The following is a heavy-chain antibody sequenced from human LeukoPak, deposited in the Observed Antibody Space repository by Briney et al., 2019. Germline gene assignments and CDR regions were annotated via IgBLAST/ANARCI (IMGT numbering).Heavy chain of an antibody. CDR3: ARDLGVQLELFDAFDI. Sequence: GGSLRLSCAASGFTFNNYGMHWVRQAPGKGLEWVSFIQYDGIDKYYADSVKGRFTMSRDNSKNTLYLQMNSLRAEDTAVYYCARDLGVQLELFDAFDIWGQGTMVTVSS. J-gene: IGHJ3*02. V-gene: IGHV3-30*02. CDR2: IQYDGIDK. CDR1: GFTFNNYG. D-gene: IGHD1-7*01.